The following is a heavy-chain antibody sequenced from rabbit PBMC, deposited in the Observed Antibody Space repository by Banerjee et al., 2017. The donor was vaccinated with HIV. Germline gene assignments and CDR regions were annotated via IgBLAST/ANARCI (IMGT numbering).Heavy chain of an antibody. Sequence: LEESGGDLVKPGASLTLTCTASGFDISGYHMCWVRQAPGKGLEWIACIAADTGDYTQYASWAKGRFTISKTSSTTVTLQMTSLTAADTATYFCARDLAGVIGWNFNLWGPGTLVTVS. D-gene: IGHD4-1*01. CDR1: GFDISGYH. CDR2: IAADTGDYT. J-gene: IGHJ4*01. CDR3: ARDLAGVIGWNFNL. V-gene: IGHV1S40*01.